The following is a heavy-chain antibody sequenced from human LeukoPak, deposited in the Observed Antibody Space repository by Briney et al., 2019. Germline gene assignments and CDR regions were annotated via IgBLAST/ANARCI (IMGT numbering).Heavy chain of an antibody. V-gene: IGHV4-34*01. CDR2: INHSGST. CDR3: ARRNWGSLSRFDY. Sequence: SETLSLTCAVYGGSFSGYYWSWIRQPPGKGLEWIGEINHSGSTNYNPSLKSRVTISVDTSKNQFSLKLSSVTAADTAVYYCARRNWGSLSRFDYWGQGTLVTVSS. CDR1: GGSFSGYY. D-gene: IGHD7-27*01. J-gene: IGHJ4*02.